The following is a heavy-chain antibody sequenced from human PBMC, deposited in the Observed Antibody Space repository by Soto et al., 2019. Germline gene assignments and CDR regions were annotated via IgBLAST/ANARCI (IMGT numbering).Heavy chain of an antibody. V-gene: IGHV1-2*04. CDR3: AATETTTAAALGY. J-gene: IGHJ4*02. CDR2: INPNSGGT. CDR1: GHTFTGYY. D-gene: IGHD1-1*01. Sequence: ASVKVSCKASGHTFTGYYMHWVRQAPGQGLEWMGWINPNSGGTNYAQTFQGWVTMTRDTSISTAYMELSSLRSEDTAVYYCAATETTTAAALGYWGQGTLVTVSS.